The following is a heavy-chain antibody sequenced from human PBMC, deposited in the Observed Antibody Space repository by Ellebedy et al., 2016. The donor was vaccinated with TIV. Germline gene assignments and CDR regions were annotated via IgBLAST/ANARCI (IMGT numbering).Heavy chain of an antibody. J-gene: IGHJ4*02. CDR1: GFTFSSYG. V-gene: IGHV3-33*01. CDR3: ASGYSGGWYGIDQ. Sequence: GESLKISCAASGFTFSSYGMHWVRQAPGKGLEWVAVIWYDGSNKYYADSVKGRFTISRDNAKNSMYLQMNSLRDEDTAVYYCASGYSGGWYGIDQWGQGTLVTVSS. CDR2: IWYDGSNK. D-gene: IGHD6-19*01.